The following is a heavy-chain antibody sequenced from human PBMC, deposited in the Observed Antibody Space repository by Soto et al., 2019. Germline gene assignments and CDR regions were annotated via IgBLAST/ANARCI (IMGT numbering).Heavy chain of an antibody. J-gene: IGHJ4*02. CDR3: SAGGTRWLHSPFDF. V-gene: IGHV1-24*01. CDR1: GHTLTELS. CDR2: FDPEDGET. D-gene: IGHD1-1*01. Sequence: QVQLVQSGAEVKKPGASVKVSCKVSGHTLTELSMHWVRLAPGKGLEWMGGFDPEDGETISAQKFQGRVTMTEDTSTDSTYLELSSLRSEDTAVYYCSAGGTRWLHSPFDFWGQGTQVTISS.